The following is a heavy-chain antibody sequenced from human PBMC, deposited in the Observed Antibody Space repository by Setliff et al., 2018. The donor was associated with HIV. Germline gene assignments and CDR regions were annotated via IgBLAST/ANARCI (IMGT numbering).Heavy chain of an antibody. CDR1: GGSISSDSYY. J-gene: IGHJ3*02. Sequence: SETLSLTCTVSGGSISSDSYYWSWIRQPAGKGLEWVGHIYTSGSTYNNPSLKSRVTIPLDTSKNQFSLKLSSVTAADTAVYFCAGSSPSVVDAFDIWGQGTTVT. CDR2: IYTSGST. CDR3: AGSSPSVVDAFDI. D-gene: IGHD6-6*01. V-gene: IGHV4-61*09.